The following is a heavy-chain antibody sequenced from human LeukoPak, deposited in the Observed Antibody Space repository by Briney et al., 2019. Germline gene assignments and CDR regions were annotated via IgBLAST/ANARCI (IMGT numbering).Heavy chain of an antibody. J-gene: IGHJ4*02. D-gene: IGHD3-16*01. CDR3: ARWGTK. V-gene: IGHV1-8*01. CDR2: MNSTSGNT. CDR1: GYTFTNYD. Sequence: ASVTVSCKASGYTFTNYDLNWVRQATGQGLEWMGWMNSTSGNTGYAQKFQGRVTMTRDTSISTAYMEFSSLTSEDTGIYYCARWGTKWGQGTLVTVSS.